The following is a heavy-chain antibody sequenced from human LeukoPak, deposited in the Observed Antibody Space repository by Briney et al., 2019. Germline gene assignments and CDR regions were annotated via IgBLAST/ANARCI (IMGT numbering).Heavy chain of an antibody. CDR1: GFTFSSYS. J-gene: IGHJ4*02. CDR3: ARDGEGWLQSD. Sequence: PGGSLRLSCAASGFTFSSYSMNWVRQAPGKGLEWVSSISSSSSYIYYADSVKGRLAISRDNSKNTLYLQMNSLRAEDTAVYYCARDGEGWLQSDWGQGTLVTVSS. CDR2: ISSSSSYI. V-gene: IGHV3-21*01. D-gene: IGHD5-24*01.